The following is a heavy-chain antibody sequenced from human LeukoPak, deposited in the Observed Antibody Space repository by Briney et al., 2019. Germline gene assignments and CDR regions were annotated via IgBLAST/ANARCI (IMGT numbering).Heavy chain of an antibody. CDR3: AKDRRYSSSWYVDY. V-gene: IGHV3-23*01. J-gene: IGHJ4*02. CDR2: ISGSDGST. Sequence: GGSLRLSCAASGFTFSSYAMTWVRQAPGKGLEWVSSISGSDGSTFYADSVKGRFTISRDNSKNTLYLQMNSLRAEDTAVYYCAKDRRYSSSWYVDYWGQGTLVTVSS. D-gene: IGHD6-13*01. CDR1: GFTFSSYA.